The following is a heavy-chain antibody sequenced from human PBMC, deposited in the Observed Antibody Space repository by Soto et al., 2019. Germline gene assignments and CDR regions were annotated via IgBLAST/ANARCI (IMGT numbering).Heavy chain of an antibody. J-gene: IGHJ6*02. V-gene: IGHV4-31*03. CDR2: IYYSGST. CDR1: GGSISSGGYY. CDR3: ARDNMRARDGMDV. Sequence: SETLSLTCTVSGGSISSGGYYWSWIRQHPGKGLEWIGYIYYSGSTYYNPSLKSRVTISVDTSKNQFSLKLSSVTAADTAVYYCARDNMRARDGMDVWGQGTTVTVSS. D-gene: IGHD3-16*01.